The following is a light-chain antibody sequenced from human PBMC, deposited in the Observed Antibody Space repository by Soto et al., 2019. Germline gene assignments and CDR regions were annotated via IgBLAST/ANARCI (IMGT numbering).Light chain of an antibody. CDR2: GAS. V-gene: IGKV1-39*01. CDR3: QQSYSTPVT. J-gene: IGKJ1*01. Sequence: DIQLTQSPFFLSASVGDRVTISCRASQAIYSYLARYQQKPGKAPKLLIFGASKLQSGVPSRFSGSGSGTDFTLTISSLQPEDFATYYCQQSYSTPVTFGQGTKVEIK. CDR1: QAIYSY.